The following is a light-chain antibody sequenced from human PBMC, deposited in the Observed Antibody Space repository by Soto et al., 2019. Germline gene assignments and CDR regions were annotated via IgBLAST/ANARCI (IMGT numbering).Light chain of an antibody. CDR2: DVS. CDR3: SSYTSTNSWV. J-gene: IGLJ3*02. CDR1: SSDVGGYNY. Sequence: QSALTQSASVSGSPGQSITISCTGTSSDVGGYNYVCWYQQHPGKAPKLIIYDVSNRPSGVSTRFSGSKSGNTASLTISGLQAEDEADYSCSSYTSTNSWVFGGGTKVTVL. V-gene: IGLV2-14*01.